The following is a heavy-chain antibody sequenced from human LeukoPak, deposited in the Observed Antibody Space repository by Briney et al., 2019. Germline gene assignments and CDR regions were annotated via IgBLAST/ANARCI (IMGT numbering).Heavy chain of an antibody. V-gene: IGHV1-18*01. D-gene: IGHD3-10*01. CDR2: IGPYNGNT. CDR1: GYTFTSYG. J-gene: IGHJ4*02. CDR3: ARDQDSLVRGVIGY. Sequence: ASVKVSCQASGYTFTSYGISWVRQAPGQGLEWMGWIGPYNGNTNYAQNLQGRVTMTTDTSTSTDYMELGSLGSDDTAVYYCARDQDSLVRGVIGYWGQGTLVTVSS.